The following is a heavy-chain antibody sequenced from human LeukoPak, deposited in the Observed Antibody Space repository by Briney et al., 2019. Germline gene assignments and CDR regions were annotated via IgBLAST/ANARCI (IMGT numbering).Heavy chain of an antibody. CDR1: GFTSSSYI. CDR2: ISSSTTYI. CDR3: ARGSTRFDY. Sequence: GGSLRLSCVASGFTSSSYIMTWVRQAAGKGLEWISSISSSTTYIYYTDSMKGRFTTSRDNAKNSLYLQMNSLRAEETAVYYCARGSTRFDYWGQGTLVTVSS. J-gene: IGHJ4*02. V-gene: IGHV3-21*01.